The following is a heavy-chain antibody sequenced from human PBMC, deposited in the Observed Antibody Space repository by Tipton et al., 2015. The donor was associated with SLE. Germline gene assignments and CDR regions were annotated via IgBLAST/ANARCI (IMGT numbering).Heavy chain of an antibody. J-gene: IGHJ2*01. CDR2: INHSGST. D-gene: IGHD3-16*02. V-gene: IGHV4-34*01. CDR3: ARGLLYYDYVWGSYRYWYFDL. Sequence: TLSLTCAVYGGSFSGYYWSWIRQPPGKGLEWIGEINHSGSTYYNPSLKSRVTISVDTSKNQFSLKLSSVTAADTAVYYCARGLLYYDYVWGSYRYWYFDLWGRGTLVTVSS. CDR1: GGSFSGYY.